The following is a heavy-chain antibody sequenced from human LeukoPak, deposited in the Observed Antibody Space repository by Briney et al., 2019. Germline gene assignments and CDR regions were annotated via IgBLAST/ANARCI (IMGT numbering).Heavy chain of an antibody. CDR1: GGSISSTTYY. J-gene: IGHJ6*03. CDR2: ISSSGSTI. CDR3: ATHKEDSSYDQGGYYMDV. D-gene: IGHD6-6*01. Sequence: LSLTCTVSGGSISSTTYYWGWIRQAPGKGLEWVSYISSSGSTIYYADSVKGRFTISRDNAKNSLYLQMNSLRAEDTAVYYCATHKEDSSYDQGGYYMDVWGKGTTVTVSS. V-gene: IGHV3-11*01.